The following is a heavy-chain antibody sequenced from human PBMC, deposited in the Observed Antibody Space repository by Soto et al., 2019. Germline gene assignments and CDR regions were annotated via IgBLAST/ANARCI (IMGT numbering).Heavy chain of an antibody. V-gene: IGHV3-23*01. CDR2: ISGSGSDR. CDR1: GFTFSTYA. CDR3: TKTPRSYYYYMDV. Sequence: EVQVLESGGGLVQPGGSLRLSCVASGFTFSTYAMNWVRQAPGKGLEWVSGISGSGSDRYYADSVRGRFTISRDNSINTLNLQMDSLRAEDTAIYYCTKTPRSYYYYMDVWGKGTTVTVSS. J-gene: IGHJ6*03. D-gene: IGHD3-10*01.